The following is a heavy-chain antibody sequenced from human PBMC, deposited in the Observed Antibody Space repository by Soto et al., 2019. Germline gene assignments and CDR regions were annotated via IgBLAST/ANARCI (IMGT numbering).Heavy chain of an antibody. CDR3: ARHTRIAAAGTFRY. J-gene: IGHJ4*02. CDR2: IYYSGST. Sequence: SETLSLTCTVSGGSISSSSYYWGWIRQPPGKGLEWIGSIYYSGSTYYNPSLKSRVTISVDTSKNQFSLKLSSVTAADTAVYYCARHTRIAAAGTFRYWGQGTLVTVS. D-gene: IGHD6-13*01. CDR1: GGSISSSSYY. V-gene: IGHV4-39*01.